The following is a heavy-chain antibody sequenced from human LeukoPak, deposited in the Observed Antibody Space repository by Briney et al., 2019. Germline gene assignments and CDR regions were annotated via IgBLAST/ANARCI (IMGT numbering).Heavy chain of an antibody. Sequence: GGSLRLSCAASGFPVSSNYISWVRQAPGKGLEWVSIIFSAGNTYYADSVEGRFTISRDNSKNTLYLQMNSLSAEDTALYFCARASPGGYYFDYWGQGTQVTVSS. D-gene: IGHD1-14*01. CDR1: GFPVSSNY. V-gene: IGHV3-53*01. J-gene: IGHJ4*02. CDR3: ARASPGGYYFDY. CDR2: IFSAGNT.